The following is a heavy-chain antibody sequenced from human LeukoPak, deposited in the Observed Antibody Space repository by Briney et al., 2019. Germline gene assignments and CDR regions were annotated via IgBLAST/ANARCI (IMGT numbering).Heavy chain of an antibody. CDR3: GSPYYYDSSGSQLPHNWFDP. Sequence: PSETLSLTCAVYGGSFSGYYWSWIRQPPGKGLEWIGEINHSGSTNYNPSLKSRVTISVDTSKNQFSLKLSSVTAADTAVYYCGSPYYYDSSGSQLPHNWFDPWGQGTLVTVSS. CDR1: GGSFSGYY. J-gene: IGHJ5*02. D-gene: IGHD3-22*01. V-gene: IGHV4-34*01. CDR2: INHSGST.